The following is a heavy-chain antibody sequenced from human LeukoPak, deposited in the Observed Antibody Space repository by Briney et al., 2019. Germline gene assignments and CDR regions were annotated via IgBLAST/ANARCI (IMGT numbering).Heavy chain of an antibody. J-gene: IGHJ3*02. CDR2: ISTDNGNT. CDR1: GYTLTHYG. V-gene: IGHV1-18*01. CDR3: ARDIATTGIGAFDI. Sequence: ASVKVSFKASGYTLTHYGIGWVRQAPGQGLEWMGWISTDNGNTYYAQKFQGRVSMTTDTSTSTVYLELRSLRSDDTAVYYCARDIATTGIGAFDIWGQGTLVTVSS. D-gene: IGHD6-13*01.